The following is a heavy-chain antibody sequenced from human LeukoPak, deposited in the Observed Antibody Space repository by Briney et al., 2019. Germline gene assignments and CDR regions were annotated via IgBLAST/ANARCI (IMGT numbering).Heavy chain of an antibody. D-gene: IGHD3-22*01. CDR2: FDQSGST. Sequence: SETLSLTCTVSGYSISSGYYWGCIRQPPGKGLEWIGSFDQSGSTYYNPSLKSRVTVSVDTSKNQFSLKLSSVTAADTAVYYCARRPYGYYYDSSGYYYYMDVWGKGTTVTISS. J-gene: IGHJ6*03. V-gene: IGHV4-38-2*02. CDR3: ARRPYGYYYDSSGYYYYMDV. CDR1: GYSISSGYY.